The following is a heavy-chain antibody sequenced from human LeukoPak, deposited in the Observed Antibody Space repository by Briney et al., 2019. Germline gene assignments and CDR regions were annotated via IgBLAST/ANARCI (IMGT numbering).Heavy chain of an antibody. J-gene: IGHJ6*03. V-gene: IGHV3-21*01. CDR1: GFAFSTYS. CDR3: ARVKAGATVENFYYYYMDV. Sequence: GGSLRLSCAASGFAFSTYSMTWVRQAPGKGLEWVSSITSTGTYIKYADSVKGRFTISRDNAKNSLYLQMNSLRAEDTAVYYCARVKAGATVENFYYYYMDVWGKGTTVTVSS. CDR2: ITSTGTYI. D-gene: IGHD1/OR15-1a*01.